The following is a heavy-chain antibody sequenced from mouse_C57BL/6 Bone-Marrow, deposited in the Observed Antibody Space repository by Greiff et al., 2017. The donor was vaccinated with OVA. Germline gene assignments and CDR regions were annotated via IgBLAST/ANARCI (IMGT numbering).Heavy chain of an antibody. CDR1: GYTFTSYW. J-gene: IGHJ1*03. CDR2: INPSSGYT. D-gene: IGHD3-3*01. V-gene: IGHV1-7*01. CDR3: VIRAYFDV. Sequence: VQLQQSGAELAKPGASVKLSCKASGYTFTSYWMHWVKQRPGQGLEWIGYINPSSGYTKYNQKFKDKATLTADKSSSTAYMQLSSLTYEDTAVYYCVIRAYFDVWGTGTTVTVSS.